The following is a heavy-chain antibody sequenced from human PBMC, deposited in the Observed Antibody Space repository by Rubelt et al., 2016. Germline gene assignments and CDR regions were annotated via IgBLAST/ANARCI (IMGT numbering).Heavy chain of an antibody. V-gene: IGHV4-59*02. J-gene: IGHJ6*02. Sequence: QVQLQESGPGLVNPSETLSLTCTISGDSVGTYYWSWIRQPPGKGLAWIAYIFYSGSTNYNPHLTNRVTISVYTSKNPFSRKLRSVTAADTAVYYCATDVTAAGTVYYYAMDVWGPGTTVTVSS. D-gene: IGHD6-13*01. CDR2: IFYSGST. CDR3: ATDVTAAGTVYYYAMDV. CDR1: GDSVGTYY.